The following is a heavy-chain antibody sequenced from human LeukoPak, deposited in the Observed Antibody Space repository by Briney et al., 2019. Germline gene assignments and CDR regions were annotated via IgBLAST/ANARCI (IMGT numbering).Heavy chain of an antibody. J-gene: IGHJ3*02. CDR2: ISSGTTYI. D-gene: IGHD1-26*01. CDR3: ARGGTNYNEAFDI. Sequence: GGSLRLSCAASGFTFSSYTMNWVRQAPGKGLEWVSSISSGTTYIYYADSVKGRFTISRDNAKNSLYLQMNSLRAEDTTVYYCARGGTNYNEAFDIWGQGTMVTVSS. CDR1: GFTFSSYT. V-gene: IGHV3-21*01.